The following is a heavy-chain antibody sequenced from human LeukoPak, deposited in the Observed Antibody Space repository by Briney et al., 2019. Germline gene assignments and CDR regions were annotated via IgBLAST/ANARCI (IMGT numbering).Heavy chain of an antibody. CDR3: ARDRRVGSGWYGGYGY. CDR2: INPNSGGT. CDR1: GYTLTGYY. Sequence: ASVKVSCKASGYTLTGYYMHWVRQAPGQGLEWTGRINPNSGGTNYAQKFQGRVTMTRDTSISTAYMELSRLRSDDTAVYYCARDRRVGSGWYGGYGYWGQGTLVTVSS. D-gene: IGHD6-19*01. V-gene: IGHV1-2*06. J-gene: IGHJ4*02.